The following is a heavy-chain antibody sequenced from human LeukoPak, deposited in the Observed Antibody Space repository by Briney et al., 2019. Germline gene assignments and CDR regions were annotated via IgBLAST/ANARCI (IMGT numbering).Heavy chain of an antibody. D-gene: IGHD5-12*01. Sequence: PGGSLRLSCVASGFRFTTYWMSWVRQAPGKGLEWVAFIRYDRRNQYYADSVKGRFTISRDNSKNTLYLQMNSLRAEDTAVYYCARLDIVATIRAFDIWGQGTMVTVSS. V-gene: IGHV3-30*02. J-gene: IGHJ3*02. CDR1: GFRFTTYW. CDR2: IRYDRRNQ. CDR3: ARLDIVATIRAFDI.